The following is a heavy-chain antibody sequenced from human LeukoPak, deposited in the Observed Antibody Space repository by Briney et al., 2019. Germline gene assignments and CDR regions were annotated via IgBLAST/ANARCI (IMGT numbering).Heavy chain of an antibody. CDR2: ISGSGGST. CDR3: AKKGSAARYYYGMDV. D-gene: IGHD6-13*01. CDR1: GFTFSSYG. Sequence: GGSLRLSCAASGFTFSSYGMHWVRQAPGKGLEWVSAISGSGGSTYYADSVKGRFTISRDNSKNTLYLQMNSLRAEDTAVYYCAKKGSAARYYYGMDVWGQGTTVTVSS. J-gene: IGHJ6*02. V-gene: IGHV3-23*01.